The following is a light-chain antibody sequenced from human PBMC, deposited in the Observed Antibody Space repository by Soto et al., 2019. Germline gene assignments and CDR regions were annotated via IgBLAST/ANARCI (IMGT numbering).Light chain of an antibody. V-gene: IGKV3-20*01. Sequence: EFVLTQSPGTLSLSPGERATLSCRASQTVRNNYLAWYQQKPGQAPRLLIYDASSRATGIPDRFSGGGSGTDFTLTISSLQSEDCAIYYCQQYHTWPITFGGGTKVEIK. CDR3: QQYHTWPIT. J-gene: IGKJ4*01. CDR2: DAS. CDR1: QTVRNNY.